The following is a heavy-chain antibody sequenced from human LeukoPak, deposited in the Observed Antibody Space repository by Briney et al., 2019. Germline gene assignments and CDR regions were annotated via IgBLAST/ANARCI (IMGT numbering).Heavy chain of an antibody. V-gene: IGHV4-39*01. CDR2: IYYSGST. CDR3: ARQSGGSTVTTFDY. J-gene: IGHJ4*02. Sequence: PSETLSLTCTVSGGSISSSSYYWGWIRQTPGKGLEWIGNIYYSGSTYYNPSLKSRVTISVDTSKNQFSPKLSSVTAADTAVYYCARQSGGSTVTTFDYWGQGTLVTVSS. CDR1: GGSISSSSYY. D-gene: IGHD4-17*01.